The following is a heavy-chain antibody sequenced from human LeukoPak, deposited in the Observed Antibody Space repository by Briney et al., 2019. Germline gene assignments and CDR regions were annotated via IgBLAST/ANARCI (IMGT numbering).Heavy chain of an antibody. D-gene: IGHD3-10*01. Sequence: GASVKVSCKASGYTFTNYGISWVRQAPGQGLEWMGWISAYNGNTNYAQKLQGRVTMTTDTSTSTAYMELRSLRSDDTAVYYCARDENYYGSGSYYWFDPWGQGTLVTVSS. CDR2: ISAYNGNT. CDR3: ARDENYYGSGSYYWFDP. CDR1: GYTFTNYG. J-gene: IGHJ5*02. V-gene: IGHV1-18*01.